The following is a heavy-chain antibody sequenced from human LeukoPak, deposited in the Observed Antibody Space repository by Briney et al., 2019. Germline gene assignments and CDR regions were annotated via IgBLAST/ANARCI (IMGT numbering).Heavy chain of an antibody. CDR1: GFTFSSYV. J-gene: IGHJ3*02. CDR3: ARDRPMIVVADAFDI. Sequence: GGSLRLSCAASGFTFSSYVMHWVRQAPGKGLEWVAVISYDGSNKYYADSVKGRFTISRDNSKNTLYLQMNSLRVEDTAVYYCARDRPMIVVADAFDIWGQGTMATVSS. CDR2: ISYDGSNK. D-gene: IGHD3-22*01. V-gene: IGHV3-30*03.